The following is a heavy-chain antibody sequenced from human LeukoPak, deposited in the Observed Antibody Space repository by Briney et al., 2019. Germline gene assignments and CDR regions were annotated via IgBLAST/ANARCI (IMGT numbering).Heavy chain of an antibody. CDR1: GGSISSGGYC. V-gene: IGHV4-31*03. J-gene: IGHJ4*02. CDR3: ARVADILTGYRLDY. CDR2: IYYSGST. Sequence: PSQTLSLTCTVSGGSISSGGYCWSWIRQHPGKRLEWIGYIYYSGSTYYIPSLKSRVTISVDTSKNQFSLKLSSVTAADTAVYYCARVADILTGYRLDYWGQGTLVTVSS. D-gene: IGHD3-9*01.